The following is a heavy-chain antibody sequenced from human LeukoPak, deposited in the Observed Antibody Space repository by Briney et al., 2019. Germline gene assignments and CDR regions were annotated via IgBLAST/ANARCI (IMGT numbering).Heavy chain of an antibody. CDR2: IYTSGST. V-gene: IGHV4-4*07. CDR1: GGSISSYY. D-gene: IGHD3-22*01. Sequence: PSETLSLTCTVSGGSISSYYWSWIRQPAGQGLEWIGRIYTSGSTNYNPSLKSRVTMSVDTSKNQFSLKLSSVTAADTAVYYCASTSYYYDSSGSYYYYYYMDVWGKGTTVTVSS. J-gene: IGHJ6*03. CDR3: ASTSYYYDSSGSYYYYYYMDV.